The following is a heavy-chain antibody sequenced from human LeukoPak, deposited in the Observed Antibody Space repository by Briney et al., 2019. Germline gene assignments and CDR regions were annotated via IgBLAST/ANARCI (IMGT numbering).Heavy chain of an antibody. J-gene: IGHJ4*02. D-gene: IGHD5-18*01. CDR2: IWYDGRDK. V-gene: IGHV3-30*02. Sequence: GGSLRLSCAASGFTFSGCGMHWVRQAPGKGLEWVAFIWYDGRDKYYADSVKGQFTISRDNSKNTLYLQMNSLRAEDTAVYCCAKDPYSYGSYFDYWGQGTLVTVSS. CDR3: AKDPYSYGSYFDY. CDR1: GFTFSGCG.